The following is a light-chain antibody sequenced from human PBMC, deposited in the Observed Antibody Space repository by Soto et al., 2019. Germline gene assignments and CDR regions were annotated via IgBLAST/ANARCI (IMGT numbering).Light chain of an antibody. CDR3: SSQAGSNRVV. CDR1: SSDVAGYNY. Sequence: QSALTQPPSASGSPGQAVTISCTGTSSDVAGYNYVSWYQQHPGQAPKLMIYEVNKRPSGVPDSFAGSKSGNKAYLTVSGRQAEDEAYYYCSSQAGSNRVVFGVGTQVNVL. J-gene: IGLJ2*01. CDR2: EVN. V-gene: IGLV2-8*01.